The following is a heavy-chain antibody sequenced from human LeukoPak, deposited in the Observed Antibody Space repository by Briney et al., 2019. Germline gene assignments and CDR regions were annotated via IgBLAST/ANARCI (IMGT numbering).Heavy chain of an antibody. CDR2: ISSNSDYI. V-gene: IGHV3-21*01. CDR3: ARGVDY. Sequence: GGSLRLSCAASGFTFSSYSMNWVRQAPGKGLEWVSSISSNSDYIYYAYSVKGRFTISRDNAKNSLYLQMNSLRAEDTAMYYCARGVDYWGQGTLVTVSS. CDR1: GFTFSSYS. J-gene: IGHJ4*02.